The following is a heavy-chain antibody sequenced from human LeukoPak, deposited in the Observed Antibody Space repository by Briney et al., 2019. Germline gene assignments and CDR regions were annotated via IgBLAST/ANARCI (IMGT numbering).Heavy chain of an antibody. CDR3: APEQDLLLDS. CDR2: FDPGDDET. J-gene: IGHJ5*01. V-gene: IGHV1-24*01. CDR1: GYSLSELS. Sequence: ASVKVSCKVSGYSLSELSTHWVRQAPGQGLEWMGGFDPGDDETIYAQKFQGRVTMTEDTSTDTAYLELSSLRSEDTAVYFCAPEQDLLLDSWGQGTPVTVSS. D-gene: IGHD1-26*01.